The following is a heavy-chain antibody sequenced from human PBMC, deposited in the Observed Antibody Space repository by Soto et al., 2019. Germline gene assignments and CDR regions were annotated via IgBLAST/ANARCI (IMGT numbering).Heavy chain of an antibody. CDR1: GGSFSGYY. V-gene: IGHV4-34*01. Sequence: TLSLTCAVYGGSFSGYYWSWIRQPPGKGLEWIGEINHSGSTNYNPSLKSRVTITVDTSATTIYMELSSLRSEDTAVYYCAREPLCGGKCYDNYFAPWGQGTQVTVSS. D-gene: IGHD2-15*01. J-gene: IGHJ5*02. CDR3: AREPLCGGKCYDNYFAP. CDR2: INHSGST.